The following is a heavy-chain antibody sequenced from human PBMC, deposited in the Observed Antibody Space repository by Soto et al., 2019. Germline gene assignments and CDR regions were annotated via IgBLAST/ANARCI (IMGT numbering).Heavy chain of an antibody. J-gene: IGHJ5*02. Sequence: QVQLVQSGAEVKKPGSSVKVSCKASGGTFSSYTISWVRQAPGQGLEWMGRIIPILGIANYAQKFQGRVTITADKSTSTAYMELSSLRSEDTAVYYCARGSIAVAGTVGGWFDPWGQGTLVTVSS. V-gene: IGHV1-69*02. CDR1: GGTFSSYT. D-gene: IGHD6-19*01. CDR2: IIPILGIA. CDR3: ARGSIAVAGTVGGWFDP.